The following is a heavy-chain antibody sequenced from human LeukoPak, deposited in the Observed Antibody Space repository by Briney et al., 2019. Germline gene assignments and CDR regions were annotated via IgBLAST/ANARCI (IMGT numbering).Heavy chain of an antibody. D-gene: IGHD3-9*01. CDR3: ARASRPSRYDILTGYYRTGNYFDY. CDR1: GYTFTGYY. J-gene: IGHJ4*02. Sequence: GASVKVSCKASGYTFTGYYMHWVRQAPGQGLEWMGWINPNSGGTNYAQKFQGRVTMTRDTSISTAYMELSRLRSDDTAVYYCARASRPSRYDILTGYYRTGNYFDYWGQGTLVTVSS. V-gene: IGHV1-2*02. CDR2: INPNSGGT.